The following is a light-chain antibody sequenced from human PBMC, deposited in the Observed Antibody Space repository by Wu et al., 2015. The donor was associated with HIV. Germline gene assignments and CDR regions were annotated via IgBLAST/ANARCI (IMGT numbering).Light chain of an antibody. J-gene: IGKJ2*01. Sequence: DIQMTQSPSTLSASVGDRVIISCRASQSISTWLAWYQQKPGKAPKLLIYKSSSLESGVPSRFSGSGSGTEFTLTINSLQPDDFATYYCQQYNSFGQGTKLEIK. CDR1: QSISTW. V-gene: IGKV1-5*03. CDR3: QQYNS. CDR2: KSS.